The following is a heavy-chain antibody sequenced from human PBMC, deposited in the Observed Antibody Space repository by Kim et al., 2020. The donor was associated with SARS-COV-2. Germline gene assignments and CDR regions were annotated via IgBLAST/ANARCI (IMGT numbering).Heavy chain of an antibody. Sequence: PSFQGQVTISADKSIRTAYLQWSSLKASDTAMYYCARRIYGGNSDYFDYWGQGTLVTVSS. V-gene: IGHV5-51*01. J-gene: IGHJ4*02. D-gene: IGHD4-17*01. CDR3: ARRIYGGNSDYFDY.